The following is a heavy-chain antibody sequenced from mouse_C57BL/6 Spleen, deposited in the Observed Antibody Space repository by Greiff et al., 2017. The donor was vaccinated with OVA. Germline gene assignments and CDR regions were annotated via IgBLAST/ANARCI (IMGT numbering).Heavy chain of an antibody. CDR1: GYTFTSYW. Sequence: VQLQQPGAELVKPGASVKLSCKASGYTFTSYWMHWVKQRPGQGLEWIGMIHPNSGSTNYNEKFKSKATLTVDKSSSTAYTQLSSLTSEDSAVYYCARENGYYAMDYWGQGTSVTVSS. CDR2: IHPNSGST. CDR3: ARENGYYAMDY. V-gene: IGHV1-64*01. J-gene: IGHJ4*01.